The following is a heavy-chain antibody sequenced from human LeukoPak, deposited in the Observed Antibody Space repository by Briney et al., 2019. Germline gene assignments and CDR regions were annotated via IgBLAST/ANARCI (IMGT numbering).Heavy chain of an antibody. CDR3: ARAYSSGWYVFDY. V-gene: IGHV1-69*04. CDR1: GGTFSSYA. CDR2: IIPILGIA. Sequence: GASVTVSCKASGGTFSSYAISWVRQAPGQGLEWMGRIIPILGIANYAQKFQGRVTITADKSTSTAYMELSSLRSEDTAVYYCARAYSSGWYVFDYWGQGTLVTVSS. D-gene: IGHD6-19*01. J-gene: IGHJ4*02.